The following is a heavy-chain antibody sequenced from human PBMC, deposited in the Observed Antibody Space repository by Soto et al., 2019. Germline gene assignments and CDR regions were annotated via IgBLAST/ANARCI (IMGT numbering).Heavy chain of an antibody. D-gene: IGHD5-18*01. J-gene: IGHJ2*01. V-gene: IGHV4-59*08. CDR3: ARLRAMVTWYFDL. CDR1: GGSISSYY. CDR2: IYYSGST. Sequence: PSETLSLTCTVSGGSISSYYWSWIRQPPGKGLEWIGYIYYSGSTKYNPSLKSRVSISVDTSKNQFSLKLSSVTAADTAVYYCARLRAMVTWYFDLWGRGTLVTVSS.